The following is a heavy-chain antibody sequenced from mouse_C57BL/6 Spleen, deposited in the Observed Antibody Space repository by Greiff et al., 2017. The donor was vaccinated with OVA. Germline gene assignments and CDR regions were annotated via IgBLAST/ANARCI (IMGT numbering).Heavy chain of an antibody. CDR1: GYTFTSYW. Sequence: QVQLKQPGAELVKPGASVKLSCKASGYTFTSYWMHWVKQRPGRGLEWIGRIDPNSGGTKYNEKFKGKATLTVDKPSSTAYMQLSSLTSEDSAVYYCARSSNWDVSYAMDYWGQGTSVTVSS. D-gene: IGHD4-1*01. CDR3: ARSSNWDVSYAMDY. V-gene: IGHV1-72*01. J-gene: IGHJ4*01. CDR2: IDPNSGGT.